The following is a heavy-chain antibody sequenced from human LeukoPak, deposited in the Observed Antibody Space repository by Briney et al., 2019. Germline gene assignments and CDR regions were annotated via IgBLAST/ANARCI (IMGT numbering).Heavy chain of an antibody. D-gene: IGHD4-17*01. CDR3: ARGDDDGDHRGLHWFDP. CDR2: IYHSGST. V-gene: IGHV4-61*02. Sequence: SQTLSLTCTVSGGSITRCTSYWSWIRQPGGKGLEWIGRIYHSGSTNYNPSLKSRVTISIDTSKNQFSLKLSSETAVDTAVYYCARGDDDGDHRGLHWFDPWGRGPLVTVSS. CDR1: GGSITRCTSY. J-gene: IGHJ5*02.